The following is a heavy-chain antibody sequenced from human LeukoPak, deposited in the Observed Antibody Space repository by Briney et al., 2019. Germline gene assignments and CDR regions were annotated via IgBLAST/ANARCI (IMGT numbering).Heavy chain of an antibody. V-gene: IGHV3-21*01. Sequence: GGSLRLSCAASVVTFSRYSMNWVRQAPGKGLEWVSSISSSSSYIYYADSVKGRFTISRDNAKNSLYLQMNSLRAEDTAVYYCAKNIAVTGIDAFDIWGQGTMVTVSS. D-gene: IGHD6-19*01. J-gene: IGHJ3*02. CDR1: VVTFSRYS. CDR2: ISSSSSYI. CDR3: AKNIAVTGIDAFDI.